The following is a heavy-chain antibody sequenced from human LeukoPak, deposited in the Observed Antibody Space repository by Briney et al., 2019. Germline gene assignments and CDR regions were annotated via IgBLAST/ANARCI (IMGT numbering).Heavy chain of an antibody. CDR3: ARDSDSGYGPFAS. CDR2: IHSGGTT. D-gene: IGHD5-12*01. V-gene: IGHV3-53*01. J-gene: IGHJ4*02. CDR1: GFTVSNNY. Sequence: GGSLRLSCAASGFTVSNNYMSWVRQAPGKGLEWASVIHSGGTTNYADSVQGRFTISRDNSKTTVYLHMNSLRAEDTAVYYCARDSDSGYGPFASWGQGTLVTVSS.